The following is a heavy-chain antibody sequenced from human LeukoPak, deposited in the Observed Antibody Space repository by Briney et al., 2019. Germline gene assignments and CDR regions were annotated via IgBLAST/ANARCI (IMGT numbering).Heavy chain of an antibody. V-gene: IGHV3-23*01. Sequence: GGSLRLPCAASGFTFTNAWMSWVRQAPGKGLEWVSAISGSGGSTYYADSVKGRFTISRDNSKNTLYLQMNSLRAEDTAVYYCASGVSGSYSSSWYRALDIWGQGTMVTVSS. CDR3: ASGVSGSYSSSWYRALDI. J-gene: IGHJ3*02. D-gene: IGHD6-13*01. CDR1: GFTFTNAW. CDR2: ISGSGGST.